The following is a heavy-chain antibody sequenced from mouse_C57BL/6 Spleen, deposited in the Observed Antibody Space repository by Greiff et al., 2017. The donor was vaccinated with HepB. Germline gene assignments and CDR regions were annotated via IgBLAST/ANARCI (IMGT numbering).Heavy chain of an antibody. D-gene: IGHD2-5*01. CDR1: GYSFTGYY. V-gene: IGHV1-42*01. CDR2: INPSTGGT. CDR3: ARAYYSIYYAMDY. Sequence: EVKLMESGPELVKPGASVKISCKASGYSFTGYYMNWVKQSPEKSLEWIGEINPSTGGTTYNQKFKAKATLTVDKSSSTAYMQLKSLTSEDSAVYYCARAYYSIYYAMDYWGQGTSVTVSS. J-gene: IGHJ4*01.